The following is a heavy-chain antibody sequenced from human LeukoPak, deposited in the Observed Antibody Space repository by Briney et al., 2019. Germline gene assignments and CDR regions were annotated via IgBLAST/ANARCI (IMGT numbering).Heavy chain of an antibody. Sequence: GVSLRLSCAASGFTFNNYAMNWVRQAPGKGLEWVSSISGGGETTYYADSAKGRFTISRDNSQNTLYLQMNSLRAEDTAVYYCARDYADYVGYFFFDYWGQGTLVTVSS. J-gene: IGHJ4*02. CDR3: ARDYADYVGYFFFDY. V-gene: IGHV3-23*01. CDR1: GFTFNNYA. CDR2: ISGGGETT. D-gene: IGHD4-17*01.